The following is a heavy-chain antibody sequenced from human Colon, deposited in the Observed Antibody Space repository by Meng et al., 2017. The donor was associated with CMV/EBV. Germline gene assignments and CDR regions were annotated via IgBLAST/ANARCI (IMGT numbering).Heavy chain of an antibody. V-gene: IGHV6-1*01. CDR3: ARDPEYSYSILDT. Sequence: QVQLQQSGAGLLKPSQTPSLTCAISGDSVANTGAAWNWVRQSPSRGLEWLGRTYYRSQWHNNYAESVRSRITINPDTSKNQFSLQLKSVTPEDTAVYYCARDPEYSYSILDTWGQGTLVTVFS. CDR2: TYYRSQWHN. D-gene: IGHD1-26*01. J-gene: IGHJ5*02. CDR1: GDSVANTGAA.